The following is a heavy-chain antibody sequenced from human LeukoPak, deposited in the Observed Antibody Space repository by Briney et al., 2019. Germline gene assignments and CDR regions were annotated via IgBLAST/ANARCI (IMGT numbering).Heavy chain of an antibody. CDR2: ISSNGGST. CDR1: GFTFSSYA. V-gene: IGHV3-64*01. D-gene: IGHD3-16*01. J-gene: IGHJ6*03. Sequence: GGSLRLSCAASGFTFSSYAMHWVRQAPGKGLEYVSAISSNGGSTYYANSVKGRFTISRDNSKNTLYLQMGSLRAEDMAVYYCAREPAWGYYYMDVWGKGTTVTISS. CDR3: AREPAWGYYYMDV.